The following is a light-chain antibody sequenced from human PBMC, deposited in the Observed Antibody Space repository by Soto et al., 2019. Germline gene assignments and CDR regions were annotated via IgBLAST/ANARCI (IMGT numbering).Light chain of an antibody. CDR2: GAS. Sequence: EIVVTQYPGTLSLSAGERATLSCRASQSVSSSYLAWYQQKPGQAPRLLIYGASSRATGIPDRFSGSGSGTDFTLTISRLEPEDFAVYYCQQYGSSRTWTFGQGTKVDIK. V-gene: IGKV3-20*01. CDR1: QSVSSSY. CDR3: QQYGSSRTWT. J-gene: IGKJ1*01.